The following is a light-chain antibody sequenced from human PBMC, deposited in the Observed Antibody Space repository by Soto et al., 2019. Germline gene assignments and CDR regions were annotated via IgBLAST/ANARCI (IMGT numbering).Light chain of an antibody. CDR3: QQRSNWIT. CDR1: QSVSSSY. Sequence: EIVLTQSPGTLSLSPGERATLSCRASQSVSSSYLAWYQQKPGQAPRLLIYDASNRATGIPARFSGSGSGTDFTLTISSLEPEDFAVYYCQQRSNWITFGQGRRLEI. CDR2: DAS. J-gene: IGKJ5*01. V-gene: IGKV3D-20*02.